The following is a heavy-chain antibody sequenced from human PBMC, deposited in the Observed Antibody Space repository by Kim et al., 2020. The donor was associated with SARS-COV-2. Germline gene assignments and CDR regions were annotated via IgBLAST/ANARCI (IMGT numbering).Heavy chain of an antibody. CDR2: ILYSGST. Sequence: SETLSLTCTVSGGSITSSSFYWGWIRQPQGKGLEWIGNILYSGSTYYNPSLKSRVTISVDTTKNQFSLKVNSVTAADTAVYYCARRVATGLGAAMDVWGQGTTVTVSS. CDR3: ARRVATGLGAAMDV. J-gene: IGHJ6*02. CDR1: GGSITSSSFY. V-gene: IGHV4-39*01. D-gene: IGHD5-12*01.